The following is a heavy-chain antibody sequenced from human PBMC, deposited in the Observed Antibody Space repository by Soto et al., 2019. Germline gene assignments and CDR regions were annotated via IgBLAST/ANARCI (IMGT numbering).Heavy chain of an antibody. Sequence: QITLKESGPTLVKPTQTLTLTCTFSGFSLSTSGVGVGWIRQPPGKALEWLALIYWDDGKRYSPSLKSRLTVTKDTSKNHVVLTMTNVDPVDTATYYCAHLVLLWFGELSAEYFQHWGQGTLVTVSS. CDR3: AHLVLLWFGELSAEYFQH. V-gene: IGHV2-5*02. J-gene: IGHJ1*01. D-gene: IGHD3-10*01. CDR2: IYWDDGK. CDR1: GFSLSTSGVG.